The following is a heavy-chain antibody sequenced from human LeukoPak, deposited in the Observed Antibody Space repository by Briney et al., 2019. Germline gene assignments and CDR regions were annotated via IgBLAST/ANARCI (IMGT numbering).Heavy chain of an antibody. CDR2: IYTSGST. D-gene: IGHD3-10*01. Sequence: SETLSLTCTVSGGSISSYYWSWIRQPAGKGLEWIGRIYTSGSTNYNASLKSRVSMSVDTPKNQFSLKLSSVTAADTAVYYCARLGAVYGSGDCWGQGTLVTVSS. CDR3: ARLGAVYGSGDC. V-gene: IGHV4-4*07. J-gene: IGHJ4*02. CDR1: GGSISSYY.